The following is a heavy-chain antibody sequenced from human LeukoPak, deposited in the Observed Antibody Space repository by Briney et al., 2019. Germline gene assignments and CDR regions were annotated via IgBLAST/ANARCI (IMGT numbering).Heavy chain of an antibody. CDR3: ANGIVVVPAARGPDDAFDI. Sequence: AGGSLRLSCAASGFTFSSYGMHWARQAPGKGLEWVAFIRYDGSNKYCADSVKGRFTISRDNSKNTLYLQMNSLRAEDTAVYYCANGIVVVPAARGPDDAFDIWGQGTMVTVSS. CDR1: GFTFSSYG. J-gene: IGHJ3*02. V-gene: IGHV3-30*02. CDR2: IRYDGSNK. D-gene: IGHD2-2*01.